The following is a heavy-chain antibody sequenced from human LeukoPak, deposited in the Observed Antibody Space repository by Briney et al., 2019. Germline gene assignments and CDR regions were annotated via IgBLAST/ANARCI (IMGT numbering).Heavy chain of an antibody. Sequence: ASVKVSCKASGYTFTSYYMHWVRQAPGQGLEWMGIINPSGGSTSYAQKFQGRVTMTRDTSTSTVYMELSSLRSEDTAVYYCARGQKYYYGSGSSNLYNWFDPWGQGTLVTVSS. V-gene: IGHV1-46*01. J-gene: IGHJ5*02. CDR1: GYTFTSYY. CDR3: ARGQKYYYGSGSSNLYNWFDP. D-gene: IGHD3-10*01. CDR2: INPSGGST.